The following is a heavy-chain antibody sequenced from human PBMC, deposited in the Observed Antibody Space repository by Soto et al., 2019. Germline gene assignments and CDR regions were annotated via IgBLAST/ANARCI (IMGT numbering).Heavy chain of an antibody. Sequence: ASVKVSCKASGYTITNYAMHWVRQAPGQRLEWMGWINAGNGNTKYSQKFQGRVTITRDTSASTANMELGSLRAEDTAVYYCARGYSSSSAAFDYWGQGTLVTVS. D-gene: IGHD6-13*01. CDR3: ARGYSSSSAAFDY. CDR1: GYTITNYA. J-gene: IGHJ4*02. CDR2: INAGNGNT. V-gene: IGHV1-3*01.